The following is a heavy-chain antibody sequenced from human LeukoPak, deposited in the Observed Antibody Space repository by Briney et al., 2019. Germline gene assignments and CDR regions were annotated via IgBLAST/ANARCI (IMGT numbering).Heavy chain of an antibody. CDR3: ARDSGETTEIDY. CDR1: GYTFSSYS. V-gene: IGHV3-21*01. D-gene: IGHD4-17*01. CDR2: ISSSSSYI. Sequence: GALRLSCAASGYTFSSYSMNWVRQAPGKGLEWVSSISSSSSYIYYADSVKGRFTISRDNAKNSLYLQMNSLRAEDTAVYYCARDSGETTEIDYWGQGTLVTVSS. J-gene: IGHJ4*02.